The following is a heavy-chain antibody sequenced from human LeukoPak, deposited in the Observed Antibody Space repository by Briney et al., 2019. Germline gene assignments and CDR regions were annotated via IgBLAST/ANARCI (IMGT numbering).Heavy chain of an antibody. Sequence: SETLSPTCSVSGDSISNYYWTWIRQPPGKGLEWIGYIYYSGDTNYNPSLKSRVTISLDTSKNQFSLKLTSVTAADTAMYYCARRKAKSPNYFDYWGQGALLTVSS. J-gene: IGHJ4*02. CDR1: GDSISNYY. CDR2: IYYSGDT. V-gene: IGHV4-59*08. CDR3: ARRKAKSPNYFDY.